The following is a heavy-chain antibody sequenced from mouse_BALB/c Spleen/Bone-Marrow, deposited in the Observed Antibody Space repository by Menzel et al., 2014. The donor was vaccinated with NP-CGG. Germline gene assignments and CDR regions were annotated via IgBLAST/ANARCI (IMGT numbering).Heavy chain of an antibody. J-gene: IGHJ2*01. CDR1: GFDFSRYW. V-gene: IGHV4-1*02. CDR3: ARLYYYGNFDY. D-gene: IGHD1-1*01. CDR2: INPDSSTI. Sequence: EVHLVESGGGLVQPGGSLKLSCAASGFDFSRYWMSWVRQAPGKGPEWIGEINPDSSTINYTPSLKDKFIIPRDNAKNTLYLQMSKVRSEDTALYYCARLYYYGNFDYWGQGTTLTVSS.